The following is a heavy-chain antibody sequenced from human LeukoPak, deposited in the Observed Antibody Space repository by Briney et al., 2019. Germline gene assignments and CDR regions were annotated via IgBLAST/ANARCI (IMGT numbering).Heavy chain of an antibody. D-gene: IGHD3-22*01. J-gene: IGHJ1*01. CDR3: ATYSSLNRREFQY. CDR1: GFTFSTYW. V-gene: IGHV3-7*01. Sequence: GGSLRLSCAASGFTFSTYWMSWVRQAPGKGLEWVANIKQDGSEKYYVDSVKGRFTISRDNAKNSLYLQMNSLRAEDTAVYYCATYSSLNRREFQYWGQGTLLTVSS. CDR2: IKQDGSEK.